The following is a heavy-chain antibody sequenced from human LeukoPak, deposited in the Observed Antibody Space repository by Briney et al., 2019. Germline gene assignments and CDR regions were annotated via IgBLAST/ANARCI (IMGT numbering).Heavy chain of an antibody. V-gene: IGHV4-34*01. CDR3: ARSLLGSEAGPFEN. CDR2: IDHSGAT. Sequence: SETLSLTCTVYLGSLSHYYWSWIRQPPGKGLEWIGVIDHSGATNSNPSLKSRVTISVDTSRNHFSLNLTSVTAADTAVYYCARSLLGSEAGPFENWGQGTLVTASS. D-gene: IGHD6-19*01. J-gene: IGHJ4*02. CDR1: LGSLSHYY.